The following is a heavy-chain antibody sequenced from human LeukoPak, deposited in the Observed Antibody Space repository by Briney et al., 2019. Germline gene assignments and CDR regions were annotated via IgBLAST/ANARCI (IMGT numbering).Heavy chain of an antibody. Sequence: GGSLRLFCAASGFTFRSYEMNRVRQAPGKGPEWVSYISSSGSTIYYADSVKGRFTISRDNAKNSLYLQMNSLRAEDTAVYYCARAHSGWPVFDCWGQGSLVTVSS. J-gene: IGHJ4*02. D-gene: IGHD6-19*01. CDR1: GFTFRSYE. V-gene: IGHV3-48*03. CDR3: ARAHSGWPVFDC. CDR2: ISSSGSTI.